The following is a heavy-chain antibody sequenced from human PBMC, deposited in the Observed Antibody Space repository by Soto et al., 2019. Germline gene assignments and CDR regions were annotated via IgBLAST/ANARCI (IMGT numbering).Heavy chain of an antibody. J-gene: IGHJ4*02. CDR3: ARETHYPDMIVVVVFDY. Sequence: ASVKVSCKASGYTFTSYAMHWVRQAPGQRLEWMGWINAGNGNTKYSQKFQGRVTITRDTSASTAYMELSSLRSEDTAVYYCARETHYPDMIVVVVFDYWGQGTLVTVSS. D-gene: IGHD3-22*01. CDR1: GYTFTSYA. V-gene: IGHV1-3*01. CDR2: INAGNGNT.